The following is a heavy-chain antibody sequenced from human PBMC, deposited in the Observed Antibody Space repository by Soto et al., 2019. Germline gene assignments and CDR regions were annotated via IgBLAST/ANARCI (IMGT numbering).Heavy chain of an antibody. J-gene: IGHJ6*02. CDR1: GFTFSSYS. Sequence: EVQLVESGGGLVKPGGSLRLSCAASGFTFSSYSMNWVRQAPGKGLEWVSSISSSSSYIYYADSVKGRFTISRDNAKNSLYLQMNCLRAEDTAVYYCARVSTAYYYGMDVWGQGTTVTVS. CDR3: ARVSTAYYYGMDV. CDR2: ISSSSSYI. V-gene: IGHV3-21*01.